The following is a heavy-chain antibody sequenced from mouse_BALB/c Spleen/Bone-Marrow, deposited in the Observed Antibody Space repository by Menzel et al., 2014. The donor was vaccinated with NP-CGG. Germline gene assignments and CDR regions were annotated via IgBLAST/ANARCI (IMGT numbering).Heavy chain of an antibody. CDR1: GFNIKDIY. J-gene: IGHJ2*01. D-gene: IGHD1-1*01. CDR2: INPANGNT. CDR3: ARYYYGSSLFDY. Sequence: VQLKQSGGALVKPGASVKLSCTASGFNIKDIYMHWVKQRPEKGLEWIGSINPANGNTKYDTTFQGQVTIPADKSSNIAFLHLSSLTSEDSAVDYCARYYYGSSLFDYWGQGTTLTVSS. V-gene: IGHV14-3*02.